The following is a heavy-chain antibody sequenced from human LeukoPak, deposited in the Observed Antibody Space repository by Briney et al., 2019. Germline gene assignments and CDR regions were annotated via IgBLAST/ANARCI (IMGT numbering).Heavy chain of an antibody. CDR2: IIPILGIA. J-gene: IGHJ3*02. V-gene: IGHV1-69*04. CDR3: ARDRDDAFDI. Sequence: SVKVSCKASGGTFSSYAISWVRQAPGQGLEWMGRIIPILGIANYAQKLQGRVTMTTDTSTSTAYMELRSLRSDDTAVYYCARDRDDAFDIWGQGTMVTVSS. CDR1: GGTFSSYA. D-gene: IGHD3-10*01.